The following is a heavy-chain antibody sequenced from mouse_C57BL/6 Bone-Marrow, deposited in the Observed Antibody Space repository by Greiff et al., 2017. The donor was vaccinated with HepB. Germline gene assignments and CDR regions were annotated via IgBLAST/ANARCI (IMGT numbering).Heavy chain of an antibody. CDR3: ARGQLGPAWFAY. J-gene: IGHJ3*01. V-gene: IGHV3-6*01. CDR1: GYSITSGYY. Sequence: EVQRVESGPGLVKPSQSLSLTCSVTGYSITSGYYWNWIRQFPGNKLEWMGYISYDGSNNYNPSLKNRISITRDTSKNQFFLKLNSVPTEDTATYYCARGQLGPAWFAYWGQGTLVTVSA. CDR2: ISYDGSN. D-gene: IGHD3-2*01.